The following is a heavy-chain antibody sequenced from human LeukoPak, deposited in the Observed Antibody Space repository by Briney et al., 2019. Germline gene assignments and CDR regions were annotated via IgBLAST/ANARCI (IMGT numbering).Heavy chain of an antibody. Sequence: SETLSLTCTVSGYSISSGYYWGWIRQPPGKGLEWVGSIYHSGSTYYNPSLKSRVTISVDTSKNQFSLKLSSVTAADTAVYYCARCEGDYWGQGTLVTVSS. CDR3: ARCEGDY. J-gene: IGHJ4*02. CDR2: IYHSGST. CDR1: GYSISSGYY. V-gene: IGHV4-38-2*02.